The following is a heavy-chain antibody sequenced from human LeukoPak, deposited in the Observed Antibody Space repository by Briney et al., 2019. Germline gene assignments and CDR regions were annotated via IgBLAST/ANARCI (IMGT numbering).Heavy chain of an antibody. V-gene: IGHV3-11*01. D-gene: IGHD3-22*01. CDR3: ARDRIVVAY. Sequence: LSLTCTASGGSISNYYMSWIRQAPGKGLEWVSYISSSGSTIYYADSVKGRFTISRDNAKNSLYLQMNSLRAEDTAVYYCARDRIVVAYWGQGTLVTVSS. CDR1: GGSISNYY. CDR2: ISSSGSTI. J-gene: IGHJ4*02.